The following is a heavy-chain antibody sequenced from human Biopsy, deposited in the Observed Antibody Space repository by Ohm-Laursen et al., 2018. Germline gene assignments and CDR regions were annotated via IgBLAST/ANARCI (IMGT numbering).Heavy chain of an antibody. J-gene: IGHJ4*02. Sequence: TLSLTCTVSGVSISSGPYYWGWIRQPPGKGLEWIEHIFYSGTTSYNPSHKSRITISVDTSKTLFSRRLSSVTAADTAVYYCARFQAGTIEVYWGQGTLVTVSS. V-gene: IGHV4-39*01. D-gene: IGHD3-3*01. CDR2: IFYSGTT. CDR1: GVSISSGPYY. CDR3: ARFQAGTIEVY.